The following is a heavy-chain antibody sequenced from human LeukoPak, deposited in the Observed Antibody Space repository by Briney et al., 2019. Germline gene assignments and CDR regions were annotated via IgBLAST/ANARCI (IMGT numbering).Heavy chain of an antibody. Sequence: PGGSLRLSCAASGFTFSSYAMHWVRQAPGKGLEWVAVISYDGSNKYYADSVKGRFTISRDNSKNTLYLQMNSLRAEDTAVYYCAKPTPTDMVRGVTEYFQHWGQGTLVTVSS. CDR1: GFTFSSYA. CDR2: ISYDGSNK. D-gene: IGHD3-10*01. J-gene: IGHJ1*01. CDR3: AKPTPTDMVRGVTEYFQH. V-gene: IGHV3-30-3*02.